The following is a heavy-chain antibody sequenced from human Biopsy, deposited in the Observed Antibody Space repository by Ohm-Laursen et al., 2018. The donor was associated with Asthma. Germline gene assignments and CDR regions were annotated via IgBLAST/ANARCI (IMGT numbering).Heavy chain of an antibody. V-gene: IGHV3-7*01. CDR1: GFTFGDYW. D-gene: IGHD3-3*02. Sequence: SLRLSCAASGFTFGDYWMSWVRQVPGKGLEWVANIKHDGTEKNHVDSLKGRFTISRDNAKNSLYLQMNSLGAGDTAVYYCARTFHFWSPYHAEHYQLWGQGTLVTVPS. CDR3: ARTFHFWSPYHAEHYQL. CDR2: IKHDGTEK. J-gene: IGHJ1*01.